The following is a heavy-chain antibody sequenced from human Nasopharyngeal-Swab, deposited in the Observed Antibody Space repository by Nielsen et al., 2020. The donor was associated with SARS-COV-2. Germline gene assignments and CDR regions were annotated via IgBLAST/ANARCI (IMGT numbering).Heavy chain of an antibody. V-gene: IGHV3-9*01. D-gene: IGHD7-27*01. CDR1: GFTFDDYA. CDR3: AKDSGDILDSTWLPGGY. Sequence: SLKISCAASGFTFDDYAMHWVRQAPGKGLEWVSGISWNSGSIGYADSVKGRFTISRDNAKNSLYLQMNSLRAEDTALYYCAKDSGDILDSTWLPGGYWGQGTLVTVSS. CDR2: ISWNSGSI. J-gene: IGHJ4*02.